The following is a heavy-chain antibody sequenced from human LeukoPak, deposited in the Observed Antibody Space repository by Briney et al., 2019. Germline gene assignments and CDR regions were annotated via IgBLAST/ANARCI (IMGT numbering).Heavy chain of an antibody. D-gene: IGHD3-10*01. CDR3: ARVGYYSSGPFSYFDY. J-gene: IGHJ4*02. V-gene: IGHV3-30*03. CDR1: GFTFSSYA. CDR2: ISSDGSHK. Sequence: QSGGSPRLSCAASGFTFSSYAMHWVRQAPGKGLEWVAIISSDGSHKFYADSVKGRFTISRDNSKNTLYLQMDSLRAEDTAVYYCARVGYYSSGPFSYFDYWGQGTLVTVSS.